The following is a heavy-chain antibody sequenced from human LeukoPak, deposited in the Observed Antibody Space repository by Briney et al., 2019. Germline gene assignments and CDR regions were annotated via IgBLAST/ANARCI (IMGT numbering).Heavy chain of an antibody. CDR3: ARKYSSGFDWFDP. V-gene: IGHV4-39*01. CDR1: GGSISSSSYY. Sequence: SETLSLTCTVSGGSISSSSYYWGWIRQPPGTGLEWLGSIYYSGSTYYNPSLKSRVTISVDTSKNQFSLKLSSVTAADTAVYYCARKYSSGFDWFDPWGQGTLVTVSS. J-gene: IGHJ5*02. D-gene: IGHD6-19*01. CDR2: IYYSGST.